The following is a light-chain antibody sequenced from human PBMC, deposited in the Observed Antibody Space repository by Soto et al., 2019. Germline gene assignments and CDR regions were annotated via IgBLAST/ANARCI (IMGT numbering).Light chain of an antibody. Sequence: VITHSPATLAVSPGERATLSCRASQTVSRNLAWYQQRPGQAPRLLISGASNRATGIPDGFSGSGSGTDFTLTISRLEPDDFAMYFCQQYGGSPITFGLGTRLENK. V-gene: IGKV3-20*01. CDR3: QQYGGSPIT. CDR1: QTVSRN. CDR2: GAS. J-gene: IGKJ5*01.